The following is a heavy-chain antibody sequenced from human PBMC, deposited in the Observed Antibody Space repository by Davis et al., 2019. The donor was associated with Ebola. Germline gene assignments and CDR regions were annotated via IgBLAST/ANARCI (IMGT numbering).Heavy chain of an antibody. CDR1: GYTFTSYG. D-gene: IGHD6-13*01. CDR3: ARALIAAADYYYYGMDV. V-gene: IGHV1-46*03. CDR2: INPNGGST. J-gene: IGHJ6*02. Sequence: ASVKVSCKASGYTFTSYGISWVRQAPGQGLEWMGIINPNGGSTSYAQKFQGRVTRTRDTSTSTVYMELSSLRSEDTAVYYCARALIAAADYYYYGMDVWGQGTTVTVSS.